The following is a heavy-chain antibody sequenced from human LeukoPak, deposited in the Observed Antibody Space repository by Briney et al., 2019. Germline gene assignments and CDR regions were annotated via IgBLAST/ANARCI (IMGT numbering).Heavy chain of an antibody. Sequence: PGGSLRLSCAASGFTFSSYWMHWVRQAPGKGLVWVSRIKTDGSSTSYADSVRGRFTISRDNAKNMLYLQMNSLRAEDTAVYYCARRSIWGQGTLVTVSS. CDR1: GFTFSSYW. J-gene: IGHJ4*02. V-gene: IGHV3-74*01. CDR3: ARRSI. CDR2: IKTDGSST.